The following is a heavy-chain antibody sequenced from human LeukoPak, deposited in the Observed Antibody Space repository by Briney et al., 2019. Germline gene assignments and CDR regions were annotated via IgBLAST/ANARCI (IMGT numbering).Heavy chain of an antibody. CDR1: GFTFSNYW. D-gene: IGHD2-15*01. V-gene: IGHV4-39*07. J-gene: IGHJ6*03. CDR2: IYYSGST. Sequence: GSLKLSCAASGFTFSNYWMTWVRQAPGKGLEWIGSIYYSGSTYYNPSLKSRVTISVDTSKNQFSLKLSSVTAADTAVYYCARSIRVDYMDVWGKGTTVTVSS. CDR3: ARSIRVDYMDV.